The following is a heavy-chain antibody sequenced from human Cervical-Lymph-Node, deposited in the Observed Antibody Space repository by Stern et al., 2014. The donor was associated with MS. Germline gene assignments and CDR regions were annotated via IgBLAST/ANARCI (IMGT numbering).Heavy chain of an antibody. CDR2: ISYDGNNK. D-gene: IGHD5-12*01. V-gene: IGHV3-30*18. CDR1: GFTFSSYG. Sequence: QVQLVQSGGGVVQPGRSLRLSCAASGFTFSSYGMDWVRQAPGKGLEWVAVISYDGNNKYYADSVKGRFTISRDNSKNTLYLQMSSLRAEDTAVYYCAKDSVDSGYDLLVDYLDYWGQGTLVTVSS. CDR3: AKDSVDSGYDLLVDYLDY. J-gene: IGHJ4*02.